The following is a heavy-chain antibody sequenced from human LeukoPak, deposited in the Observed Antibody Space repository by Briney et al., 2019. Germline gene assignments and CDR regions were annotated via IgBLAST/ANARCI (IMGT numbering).Heavy chain of an antibody. V-gene: IGHV3-9*01. CDR1: GFTFDDYA. CDR3: AKTRRVLLWFGELEGSDAFDI. J-gene: IGHJ3*02. Sequence: GGSLRLSCAASGFTFDDYAMHWVRQAPGKGLEWVSGISWNSGSIGYADSVKGRFTISRDNAKNSLYLQMNSLRAEDTALYYCAKTRRVLLWFGELEGSDAFDIWGQGTMVTVSS. D-gene: IGHD3-10*01. CDR2: ISWNSGSI.